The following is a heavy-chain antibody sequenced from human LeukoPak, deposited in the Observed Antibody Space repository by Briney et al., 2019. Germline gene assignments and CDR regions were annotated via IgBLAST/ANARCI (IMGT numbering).Heavy chain of an antibody. CDR3: ARDPIAAAGTVGYFDY. D-gene: IGHD6-13*01. J-gene: IGHJ4*02. Sequence: SETLSLTCTVSGGSISSYYWSWIRQPPGKGLEWVGYIYYSGSTNYNPSLKSRVTISVDTSKNQFSLKLSSVTAADTAVYYCARDPIAAAGTVGYFDYWGQGTLVTVSS. CDR2: IYYSGST. CDR1: GGSISSYY. V-gene: IGHV4-59*01.